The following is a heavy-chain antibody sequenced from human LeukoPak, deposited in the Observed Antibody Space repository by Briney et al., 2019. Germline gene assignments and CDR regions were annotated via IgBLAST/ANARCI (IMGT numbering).Heavy chain of an antibody. V-gene: IGHV1-46*03. CDR2: INPSGGST. Sequence: GASVKVSCKASGYTFTSYYMHWVRQAPGQGLEWMGIINPSGGSTSYAQKFQGRVTMTRDTSTSTVYIELSSLRSEDTAMYYCARGPPTSIGGATPDSWGQGTLVTVSS. D-gene: IGHD1-26*01. CDR1: GYTFTSYY. J-gene: IGHJ4*02. CDR3: ARGPPTSIGGATPDS.